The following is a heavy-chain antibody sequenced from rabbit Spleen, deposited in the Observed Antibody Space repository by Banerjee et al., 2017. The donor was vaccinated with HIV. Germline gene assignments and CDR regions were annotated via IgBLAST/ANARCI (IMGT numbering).Heavy chain of an antibody. CDR3: ARDLAGVIGWNFGW. CDR1: GIDFSSYS. V-gene: IGHV1S40*01. CDR2: IAGSSSGFT. Sequence: QSLEESGGGLVQPEGSLTLTCTASGIDFSSYSMCWVRQAPGKGLEWISCIAGSSSGFTYSATWAKGRFTCSKTSSTTVTLQMTSLTAADTATYFCARDLAGVIGWNFGWWGQGTLVTVS. D-gene: IGHD4-1*01. J-gene: IGHJ4*01.